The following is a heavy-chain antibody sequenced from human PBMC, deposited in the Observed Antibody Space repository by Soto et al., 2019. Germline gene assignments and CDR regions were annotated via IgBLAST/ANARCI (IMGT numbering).Heavy chain of an antibody. CDR1: GYTFTTYG. D-gene: IGHD3-10*01. J-gene: IGHJ6*02. CDR2: INTHNGNT. CDR3: SREGRAPYYYYAMDA. Sequence: QVQLEQSAPEVKKPGASVKVSCKASGYTFTTYGISWVRQAPGEGLEWLGWINTHNGNTNYAQNLQGRVFMTADTSTNTALRELRSLGSDDTAISCDSREGRAPYYYYAMDAWGQGTTFTVSS. V-gene: IGHV1-18*01.